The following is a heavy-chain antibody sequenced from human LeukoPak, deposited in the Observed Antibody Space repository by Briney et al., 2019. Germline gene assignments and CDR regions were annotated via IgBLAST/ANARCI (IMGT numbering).Heavy chain of an antibody. V-gene: IGHV3-74*03. CDR3: AKKGGATTYGYYYYYMDV. CDR2: INGDLTNT. Sequence: PGGSLRLSCAASGFTFTDYWMHWVRQVAGKGLVWVSRINGDLTNTTYADSVKGRFTISRDNAKNTLYLQMNSLRAEDTAVYYCAKKGGATTYGYYYYYMDVWGKGTTVTISS. J-gene: IGHJ6*03. CDR1: GFTFTDYW. D-gene: IGHD1-26*01.